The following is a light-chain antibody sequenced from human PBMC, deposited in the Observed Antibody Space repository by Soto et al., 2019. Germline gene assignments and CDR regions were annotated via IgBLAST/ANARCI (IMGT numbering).Light chain of an antibody. CDR1: QSISIY. CDR2: AAS. CDR3: QKSYGTPPT. Sequence: DIQMTQSPSSLSASVGDRVTITCRASQSISIYLNWYQQKPGKAPKLLIYAASSLQSGVPSRFSGSVYGTDFTLTIRCLQPEDFATYYCQKSYGTPPTFGQRTKLEIK. V-gene: IGKV1-39*01. J-gene: IGKJ2*01.